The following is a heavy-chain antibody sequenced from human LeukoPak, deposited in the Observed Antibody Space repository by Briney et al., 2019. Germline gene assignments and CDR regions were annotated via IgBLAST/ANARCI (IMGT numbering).Heavy chain of an antibody. Sequence: SETLSLTCTVSGGTISSGSYYWSWIRQPAGKRLEWIGRVYTSGSTNYNPSLKSRVTISVDTSKNQFSLKLSSVTAAATAVYYCARIDILTGYFNYWGQGTLVTVSS. D-gene: IGHD3-9*01. CDR2: VYTSGST. V-gene: IGHV4-61*02. CDR3: ARIDILTGYFNY. CDR1: GGTISSGSYY. J-gene: IGHJ4*02.